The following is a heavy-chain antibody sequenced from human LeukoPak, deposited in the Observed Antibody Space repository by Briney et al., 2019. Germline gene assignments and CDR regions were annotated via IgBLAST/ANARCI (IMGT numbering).Heavy chain of an antibody. J-gene: IGHJ3*02. CDR2: FDPEDGER. CDR3: ATDTYRRAGSDALDI. CDR1: GNTLTELS. D-gene: IGHD1-26*01. V-gene: IGHV1-24*01. Sequence: ASVKVSCKVSGNTLTELSMNWVRQTPGKGLEWMGTFDPEDGERLYAQRFQGRITMTEDTSTHTAYMELSSLRSEDTAVYYCATDTYRRAGSDALDIWGQGTMVTVSS.